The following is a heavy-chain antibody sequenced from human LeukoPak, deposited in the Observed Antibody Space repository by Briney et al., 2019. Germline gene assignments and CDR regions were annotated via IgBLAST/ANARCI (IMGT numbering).Heavy chain of an antibody. CDR3: ARHDSGSWYSVDY. D-gene: IGHD6-13*01. J-gene: IGHJ4*02. Sequence: GESLKISCKGSGYSFTSYRISWVRQMPGKGLEWMGRIDPSDSYTNYSPPFQGHVTISADKSISTAYLRWSSLKASDTAMYYCARHDSGSWYSVDYWGQGTLVTVSS. V-gene: IGHV5-10-1*01. CDR1: GYSFTSYR. CDR2: IDPSDSYT.